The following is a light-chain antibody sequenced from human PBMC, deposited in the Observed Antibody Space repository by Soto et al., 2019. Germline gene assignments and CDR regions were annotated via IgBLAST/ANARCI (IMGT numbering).Light chain of an antibody. Sequence: DIQMTQSPSTLSASVGDRVTITCRASQSISSWLAWYQQKPGKAPKRLIFKAARLESGVPSRFSGSESGTEVPRTLSNLQHDDFATYYRRHYNSDLPCGPGTKVDIK. CDR2: KAA. V-gene: IGKV1-5*03. CDR3: RHYNSDLP. J-gene: IGKJ3*01. CDR1: QSISSW.